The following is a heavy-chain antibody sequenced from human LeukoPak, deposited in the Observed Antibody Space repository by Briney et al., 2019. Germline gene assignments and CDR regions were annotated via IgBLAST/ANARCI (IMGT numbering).Heavy chain of an antibody. Sequence: PGGSLRLSCAASGFTFDDYAMHWVRQAPGKGLEWVSAISWNSGSIGYADSVKGRFTISRDNAKNSLYLQMNSLRAEDMALYYCAKDNSGYPTSYMDVWGKGTTVTVSS. CDR1: GFTFDDYA. J-gene: IGHJ6*03. CDR3: AKDNSGYPTSYMDV. V-gene: IGHV3-9*03. D-gene: IGHD5-12*01. CDR2: ISWNSGSI.